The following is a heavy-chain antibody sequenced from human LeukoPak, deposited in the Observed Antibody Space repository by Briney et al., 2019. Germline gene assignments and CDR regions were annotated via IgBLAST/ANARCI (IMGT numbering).Heavy chain of an antibody. CDR2: IGTAGDT. J-gene: IGHJ6*02. V-gene: IGHV3-13*01. CDR1: GCTFSSYD. Sequence: PGGSLRLSCAASGCTFSSYDMHWVRQATGKGLEWVSAIGTAGDTYYPGSVKGRFTISRENAKNSLYLQMNSLRAGDTAVYYCARAYDSSGYYAYYYGMDVWGQGTTVTVSS. D-gene: IGHD3-22*01. CDR3: ARAYDSSGYYAYYYGMDV.